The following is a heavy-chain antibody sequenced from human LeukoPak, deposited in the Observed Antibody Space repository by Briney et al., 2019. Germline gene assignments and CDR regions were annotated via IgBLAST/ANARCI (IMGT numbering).Heavy chain of an antibody. CDR2: IYYSGST. D-gene: IGHD3-10*01. J-gene: IGHJ4*02. CDR3: ARDYMVRGVIDY. V-gene: IGHV4-39*07. CDR1: GGSISITTYY. Sequence: SETLSLTCTVSGGSISITTYYWGWIRQPPGKGLEWIGNIYYSGSTYYNPSLKSRDTISVDTSKSQFSLKLSSVTAADTAVYYCARDYMVRGVIDYWGQGTLVTVSS.